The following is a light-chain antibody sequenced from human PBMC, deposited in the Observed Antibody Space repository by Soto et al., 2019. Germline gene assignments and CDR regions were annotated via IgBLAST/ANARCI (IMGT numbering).Light chain of an antibody. Sequence: QSALTQPASVSGSPGQSITLSCTGTSSDIGNYNLVSWYQQHPDKVPKLILYEGTTRPSGVSNRISGSKSGNTASLTISGLQAEDEADYYCCSYAGSTSVVFGGGTKLTVL. CDR2: EGT. V-gene: IGLV2-23*01. CDR3: CSYAGSTSVV. J-gene: IGLJ3*02. CDR1: SSDIGNYNL.